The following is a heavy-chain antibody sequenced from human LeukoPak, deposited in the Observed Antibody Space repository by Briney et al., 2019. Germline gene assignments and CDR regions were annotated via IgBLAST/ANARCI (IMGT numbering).Heavy chain of an antibody. D-gene: IGHD6-13*01. Sequence: SETLSLTCAVYGGSFSGYYWSWIRQPPGKGLEWIGEINHSGSTNYNPSLKSRVTISVDKSKNQFSLKLSSVTAADTAVYYCARTPPGIAAAGIVDWGQGTLVTVSS. CDR1: GGSFSGYY. J-gene: IGHJ4*02. CDR3: ARTPPGIAAAGIVD. CDR2: INHSGST. V-gene: IGHV4-34*01.